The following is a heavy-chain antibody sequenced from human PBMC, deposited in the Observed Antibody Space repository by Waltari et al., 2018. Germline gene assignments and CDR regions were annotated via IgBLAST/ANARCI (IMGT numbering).Heavy chain of an antibody. Sequence: EVKLVESGGGLAKPGGSLRLSCAASGFTFSSYAMHWVRQAPGKGLEWVSAISSGGSTYYADSVKGRFTISRDNSKNTLSLQMNSLRAEDTAVYYCAKAYEDSPDYWGQGVLVTVSS. V-gene: IGHV3-23*04. CDR3: AKAYEDSPDY. CDR2: ISSGGST. CDR1: GFTFSSYA. J-gene: IGHJ4*02. D-gene: IGHD2-8*01.